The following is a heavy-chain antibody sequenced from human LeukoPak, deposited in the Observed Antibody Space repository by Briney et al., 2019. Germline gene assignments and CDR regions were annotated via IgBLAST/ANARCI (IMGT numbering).Heavy chain of an antibody. V-gene: IGHV4-30-4*08. CDR2: IYYSGST. CDR1: GGSISSGDYY. J-gene: IGHJ4*02. Sequence: SETLSLTCTVSGGSISSGDYYWSWIRQPPGKGLECIGYIYYSGSTYYNPSLKSRVTISVDTSKNQFSLKLSSVTAADTAVYYCAREQAGQLGYWGQGTLVTVSS. D-gene: IGHD6-6*01. CDR3: AREQAGQLGY.